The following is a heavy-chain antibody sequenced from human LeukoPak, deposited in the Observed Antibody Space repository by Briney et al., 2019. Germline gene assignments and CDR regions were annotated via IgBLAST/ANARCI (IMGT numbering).Heavy chain of an antibody. D-gene: IGHD4-11*01. CDR1: GYTFTGYY. J-gene: IGHJ5*02. Sequence: ASVKVSCKASGYTFTGYYMHWVRQAPGQGLEWMGWINPNSGGTNYAQKFQGRVTMTRDTSISTAYMELSRLRSDDTAVYYCARDRSSTVTTGFWFDPWGQGTLVTVS. CDR2: INPNSGGT. V-gene: IGHV1-2*02. CDR3: ARDRSSTVTTGFWFDP.